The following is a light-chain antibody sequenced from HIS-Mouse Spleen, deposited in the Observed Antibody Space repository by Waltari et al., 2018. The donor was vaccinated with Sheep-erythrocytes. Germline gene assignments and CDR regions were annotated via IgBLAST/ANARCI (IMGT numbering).Light chain of an antibody. CDR2: AGS. CDR1: SSHVGSYNL. V-gene: IGLV2-23*01. CDR3: CSYAGSSTWV. Sequence: QSALTQPASVSGSPGQSITISCTGTSSHVGSYNLVPWYQQHPGKAPKLMIYAGSKRPSGVSNRFSGSKSGNTASLTISGLQAEDEADYYCCSYAGSSTWVFGGGTKLTVL. J-gene: IGLJ3*02.